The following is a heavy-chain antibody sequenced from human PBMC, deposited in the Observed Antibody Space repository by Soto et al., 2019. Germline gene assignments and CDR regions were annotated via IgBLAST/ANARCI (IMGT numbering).Heavy chain of an antibody. CDR2: IYYSGST. J-gene: IGHJ4*02. CDR1: GGYISSYY. V-gene: IGHV4-59*01. D-gene: IGHD6-13*01. Sequence: SETLSLTCTVSGGYISSYYWSWIRQPPGKGLEWIGYIYYSGSTNYNPSLKSRVTISVDTSKNQFSLKLSSVTAADTAVYYCASSIAAAGTLDYWGQGTLVTVSS. CDR3: ASSIAAAGTLDY.